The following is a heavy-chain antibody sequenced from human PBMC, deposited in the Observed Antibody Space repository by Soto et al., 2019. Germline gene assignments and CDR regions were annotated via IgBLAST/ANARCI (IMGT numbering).Heavy chain of an antibody. CDR2: INPNSGGT. CDR1: GYTFTGYY. J-gene: IGHJ4*02. Sequence: ASVKVSCKASGYTFTGYYMHWVRQAPGQGLEWMGWINPNSGGTNYAQKFQGWVTMTRDTSISTAYMELSRLRSDDTAVYYCARETGIAAAGTPLATFDYWGQGTLVTVSS. CDR3: ARETGIAAAGTPLATFDY. V-gene: IGHV1-2*04. D-gene: IGHD6-13*01.